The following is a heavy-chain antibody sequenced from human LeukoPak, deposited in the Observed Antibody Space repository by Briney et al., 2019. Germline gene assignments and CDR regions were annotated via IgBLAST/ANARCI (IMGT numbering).Heavy chain of an antibody. Sequence: PGGSLRLSCAASGFTFRDYNMNWVRQAPGKGLEWVSYITDSGSTIHYADSVNGRFTISRDNAKNSLYLQMNSLRAEDSAVYYCARSIGLTGGGVDVWGRGTTVTVPS. V-gene: IGHV3-11*01. J-gene: IGHJ6*02. CDR3: ARSIGLTGGGVDV. D-gene: IGHD3-9*01. CDR1: GFTFRDYN. CDR2: ITDSGSTI.